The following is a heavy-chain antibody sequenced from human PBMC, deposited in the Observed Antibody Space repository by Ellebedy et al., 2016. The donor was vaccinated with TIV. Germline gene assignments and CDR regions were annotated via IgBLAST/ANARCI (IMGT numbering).Heavy chain of an antibody. CDR1: GYSFTAYF. Sequence: ASVKVSCKPSGYSFTAYFLHWVRQAPGQGLEWMGRINPNSGDTTYAQKFLGRVTLTRDTSISTAYMELSRLRSDDTAVYYCARGTIEVVMGAIYYDMDVWGQGTTVTVSS. CDR3: ARGTIEVVMGAIYYDMDV. V-gene: IGHV1-2*06. J-gene: IGHJ6*02. CDR2: INPNSGDT. D-gene: IGHD2-15*01.